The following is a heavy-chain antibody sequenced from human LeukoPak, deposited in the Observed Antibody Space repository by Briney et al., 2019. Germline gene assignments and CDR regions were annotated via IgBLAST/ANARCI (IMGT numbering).Heavy chain of an antibody. CDR2: INDNGRAT. CDR1: GXTFSSSA. CDR3: VNDVSGSYTFDY. J-gene: IGHJ4*02. V-gene: IGHV3-64D*09. D-gene: IGHD1-26*01. Sequence: GGSLRLSCSASGXTFSSSAMHWVRQAPGKGREYVSGINDNGRATHYGDSLKGRFTISRDNSKNTLYLQMSSLTAEDTAVYYCVNDVSGSYTFDYWGQGTLVTVSS.